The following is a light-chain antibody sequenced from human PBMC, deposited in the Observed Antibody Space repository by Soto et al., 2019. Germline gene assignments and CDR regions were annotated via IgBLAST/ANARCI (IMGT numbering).Light chain of an antibody. Sequence: IVLTHSPATLSVSPGEIATLSCWASQTLDSMVAWYQQKSGQAPRLLIYSASARATGVPARFSGYGSGTDFTLTISSLQSEDFATYYCQQSYSTLWTFGQGTKVDIK. CDR2: SAS. CDR1: QTLDSM. CDR3: QQSYSTLWT. V-gene: IGKV3-15*01. J-gene: IGKJ1*01.